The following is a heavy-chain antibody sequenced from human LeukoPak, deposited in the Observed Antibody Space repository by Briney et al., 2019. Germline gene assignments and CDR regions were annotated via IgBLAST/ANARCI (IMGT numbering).Heavy chain of an antibody. CDR3: ARAPYYYGSGTLWFDP. Sequence: GGSLRLSCAASGFTFSSYSMNWVRQAPGKGLEWVSYISSSSSTIYYADSVKGRFTISRDNAKNSLYLQMNSLRDEDTAVYYCARAPYYYGSGTLWFDPWGQGTLVTVSS. J-gene: IGHJ5*02. CDR2: ISSSSSTI. V-gene: IGHV3-48*02. CDR1: GFTFSSYS. D-gene: IGHD3-10*01.